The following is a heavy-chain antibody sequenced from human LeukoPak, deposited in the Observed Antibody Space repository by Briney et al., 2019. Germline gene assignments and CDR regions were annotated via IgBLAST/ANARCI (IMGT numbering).Heavy chain of an antibody. CDR2: ISYDGSNK. D-gene: IGHD3-9*01. V-gene: IGHV3-30*18. CDR1: GFTFSSYG. CDR3: AKEPHILTGYYTDYFDS. J-gene: IGHJ4*02. Sequence: QAGGSLRLSCAASGFTFSSYGMHWVRQAPGKGLEWVAVISYDGSNKYYADSVKGRFTISRDNSKNTLYLQMNSLRAEDTTVYYCAKEPHILTGYYTDYFDSWGQGTLVTVSS.